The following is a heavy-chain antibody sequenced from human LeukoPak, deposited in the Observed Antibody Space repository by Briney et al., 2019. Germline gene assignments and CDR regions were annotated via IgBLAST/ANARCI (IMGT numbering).Heavy chain of an antibody. CDR2: ISYDGSIK. J-gene: IGHJ4*02. Sequence: PGKSLSLSCAASGFAFRNYAIHWVRQAPGKGLEWVTFISYDGSIKYYADSVKGRFTISRDNSKNTLSLQMNSLRAEDTATYYCARDRSEKYSTDYWGQGTLVTVSS. V-gene: IGHV3-30-3*01. D-gene: IGHD2/OR15-2a*01. CDR1: GFAFRNYA. CDR3: ARDRSEKYSTDY.